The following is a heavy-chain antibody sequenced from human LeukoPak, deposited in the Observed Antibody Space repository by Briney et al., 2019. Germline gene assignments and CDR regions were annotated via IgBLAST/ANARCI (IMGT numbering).Heavy chain of an antibody. CDR3: ARGSGYYYDSTPSGIDY. CDR1: GYTFTSYN. J-gene: IGHJ4*02. V-gene: IGHV1-8*01. D-gene: IGHD3-22*01. CDR2: MNPNSGNT. Sequence: GASVKVSCKASGYTFTSYNINWVRQATGQGLEWMGWMNPNSGNTGYAQKFQGRVTMTRNTSISTAYMELSSLRSEDTAVYYCARGSGYYYDSTPSGIDYWGLGTLVTVSS.